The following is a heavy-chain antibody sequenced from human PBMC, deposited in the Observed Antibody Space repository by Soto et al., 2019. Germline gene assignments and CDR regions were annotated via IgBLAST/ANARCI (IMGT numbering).Heavy chain of an antibody. D-gene: IGHD3-9*01. CDR2: ISRSGNST. CDR1: GLSFSSYA. CDR3: AKDAKILDWLPTSYYFDF. J-gene: IGHJ4*02. V-gene: IGHV3-23*01. Sequence: EVQVLESGGGLAQPGRSLRLSCAVSGLSFSSYAMTWVRQSPGKGLEWVSSISRSGNSTYSADSVSGRFTISRDNSKNTLYLQMNSLRAEDTAVYYCAKDAKILDWLPTSYYFDFWGPGTLVTVSS.